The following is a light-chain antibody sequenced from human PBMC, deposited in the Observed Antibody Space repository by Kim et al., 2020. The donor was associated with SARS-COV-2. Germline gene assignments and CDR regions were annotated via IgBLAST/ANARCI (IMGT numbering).Light chain of an antibody. CDR3: LQYGGLPVT. J-gene: IGKJ4*01. Sequence: SASVGDRVTITCRASQGIASSLLWFQQKPGKVPKRLIHAASSLQSGAPSRFSGSGSGTEFTLTISSLQPEDFATYYCLQYGGLPVTFGGGTRVEI. CDR1: QGIASS. V-gene: IGKV1-17*03. CDR2: AAS.